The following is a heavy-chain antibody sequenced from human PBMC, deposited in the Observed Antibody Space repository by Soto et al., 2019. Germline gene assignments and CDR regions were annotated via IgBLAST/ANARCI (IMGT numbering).Heavy chain of an antibody. CDR3: ARRSRGWYVDY. Sequence: EVQLLESGGGLVQPGGSLRLSCAAPGFTFSNYAMNWVRQAPGKGLAWVSVISGSGGSTYYADSVKGRFTISRDNPKNTLLLQMNSLRGEDAALYYCARRSRGWYVDYWGQGTLVTVSS. D-gene: IGHD6-19*01. V-gene: IGHV3-23*01. J-gene: IGHJ4*02. CDR1: GFTFSNYA. CDR2: ISGSGGST.